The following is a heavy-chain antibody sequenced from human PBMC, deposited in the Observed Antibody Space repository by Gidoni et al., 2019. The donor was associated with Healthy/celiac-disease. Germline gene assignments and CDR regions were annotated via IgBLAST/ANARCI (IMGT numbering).Heavy chain of an antibody. CDR1: GFTFSSYA. Sequence: EVQLLESGGGLVQPGGSLRLSCAASGFTFSSYAMSWVRQAPGKGLEWVSAISGSGGSTDYADSVKGRFTISRDNSKNTLYLQMNSRRAEDTAVYYCAKGEGAVAGTAPEVFDYWGQGTLVTVSS. D-gene: IGHD6-19*01. V-gene: IGHV3-23*01. J-gene: IGHJ4*02. CDR2: ISGSGGST. CDR3: AKGEGAVAGTAPEVFDY.